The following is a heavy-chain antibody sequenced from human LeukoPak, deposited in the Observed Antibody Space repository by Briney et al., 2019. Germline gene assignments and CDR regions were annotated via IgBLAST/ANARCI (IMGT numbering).Heavy chain of an antibody. J-gene: IGHJ3*02. CDR3: AKRYSSSWYSTDAFDI. CDR2: ISGSGGST. D-gene: IGHD6-13*01. V-gene: IGHV3-23*01. Sequence: TGGSLRLSCAASGFTFSSYAMSWVRQAPGKGLEWVSAISGSGGSTYYADSVKGRFTISRDNSKNTLYLQMNSLRAEDTAAYYCAKRYSSSWYSTDAFDIWGQGTMVTVSS. CDR1: GFTFSSYA.